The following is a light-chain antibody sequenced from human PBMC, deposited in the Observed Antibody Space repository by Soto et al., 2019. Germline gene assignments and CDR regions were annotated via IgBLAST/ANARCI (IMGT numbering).Light chain of an antibody. J-gene: IGLJ2*01. CDR2: DNN. CDR3: QSYDSSLSVV. Sequence: QSVLTQPPSVSGAPGQRVTISCTGSSSNIGAGYDVHWYQQLPGTAPKLLIYDNNNRPSGVPDRFSGSKSGTSASLAITGLQAEDEAVYYCQSYDSSLSVVFGGGTNSPS. V-gene: IGLV1-40*01. CDR1: SSNIGAGYD.